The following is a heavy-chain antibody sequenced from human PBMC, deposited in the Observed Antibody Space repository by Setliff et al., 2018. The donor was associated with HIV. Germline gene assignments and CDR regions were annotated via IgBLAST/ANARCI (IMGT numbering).Heavy chain of an antibody. CDR3: ARDPRPSNYRLLWYFDF. V-gene: IGHV4-39*07. CDR2: IYYSGST. CDR1: GGSISSSRYY. D-gene: IGHD2-2*01. J-gene: IGHJ4*02. Sequence: SETLSLTCTASGGSISSSRYYWGWIRQPPGKGLEWIGSIYYSGSTYYNPSLKSRVTISVDKSKKQFSLKVTSVTAADTAVYYCARDPRPSNYRLLWYFDFWGQGTLVTVSS.